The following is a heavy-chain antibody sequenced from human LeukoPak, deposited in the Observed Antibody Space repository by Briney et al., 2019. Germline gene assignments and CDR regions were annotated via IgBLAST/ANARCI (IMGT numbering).Heavy chain of an antibody. D-gene: IGHD4-11*01. CDR1: GFTFRDYA. Sequence: QTGGSVRLSCGAWGFTFRDYAMRGARQGRGEGGEGRSGISGSSGMTSSAPSAKGRFIISRDHSKNTMYLQVNSLRAEDTAIYYCAKGYSNAWSAPDVWGNGTPVTVSS. J-gene: IGHJ6*04. CDR2: ISGSSGMT. V-gene: IGHV3-23*01. CDR3: AKGYSNAWSAPDV.